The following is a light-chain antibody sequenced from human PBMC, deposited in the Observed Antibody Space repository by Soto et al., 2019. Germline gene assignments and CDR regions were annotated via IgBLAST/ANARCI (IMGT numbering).Light chain of an antibody. CDR3: QQYDDWLRLT. CDR2: GAT. V-gene: IGKV3D-15*01. J-gene: IGKJ4*01. Sequence: EIVMTQSPATLSLSPGERATLSCRASQSVNIYLAWYRHKPGQAPRLLIFGATYRATGIAARFSGSGSGTEFNLTISSLQSEDFGVYFCQQYDDWLRLTFGGGTKVDIK. CDR1: QSVNIY.